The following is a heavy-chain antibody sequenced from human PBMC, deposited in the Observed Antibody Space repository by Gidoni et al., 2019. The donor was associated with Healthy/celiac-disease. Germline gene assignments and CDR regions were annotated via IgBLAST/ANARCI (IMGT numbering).Heavy chain of an antibody. CDR2: IRSKAYGGTT. CDR1: GFTFGDYA. J-gene: IGHJ4*02. D-gene: IGHD3-9*01. Sequence: EVQLVVSGGALVQPGRSLRLSCTASGFTFGDYAMSWVRQAPGKGLEWVGFIRSKAYGGTTEYAYLQMNSLKTEDTAVYYCTRLRYFDWLYTNWGQGTLVTVSS. V-gene: IGHV3-49*04. CDR3: TRLRYFDWLYTN.